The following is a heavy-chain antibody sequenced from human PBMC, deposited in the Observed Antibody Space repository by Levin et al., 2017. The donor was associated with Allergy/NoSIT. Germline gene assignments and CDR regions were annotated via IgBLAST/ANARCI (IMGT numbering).Heavy chain of an antibody. CDR1: GGSISSGSYF. V-gene: IGHV4-39*01. CDR3: ARKNNYGSGSSGGFDI. CDR2: IYHTGTT. D-gene: IGHD3-10*01. Sequence: SQTLSLTCTVSGGSISSGSYFWGWIRQPPGKGLEWIGSIYHTGTTYYNPSLKSRITIPVDTSKNQFSLKLNSVTAAETAVYYGARKNNYGSGSSGGFDIWGQGTMVTVSS. J-gene: IGHJ3*02.